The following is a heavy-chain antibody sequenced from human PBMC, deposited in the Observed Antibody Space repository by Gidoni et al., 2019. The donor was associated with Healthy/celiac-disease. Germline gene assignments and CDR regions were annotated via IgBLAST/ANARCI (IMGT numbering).Heavy chain of an antibody. J-gene: IGHJ4*02. CDR3: ARSPRVGYYDSSGFFDY. CDR2: IYSGGST. Sequence: EVQLVETGGGLIQPGGSLRLSCAASGFTVSSNYMSWVRQAPGKGLEWVSVIYSGGSTYYADSVKGRFTISRDNSKNTLYLQMNSLRAEDTAVYYCARSPRVGYYDSSGFFDYWGQGTLVTVSS. V-gene: IGHV3-53*02. CDR1: GFTVSSNY. D-gene: IGHD3-22*01.